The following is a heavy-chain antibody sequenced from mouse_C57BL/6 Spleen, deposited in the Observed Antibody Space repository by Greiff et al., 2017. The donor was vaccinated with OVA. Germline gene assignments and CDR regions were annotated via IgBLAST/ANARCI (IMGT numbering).Heavy chain of an antibody. V-gene: IGHV1-50*01. D-gene: IGHD2-12*01. CDR1: GYTFTSYW. J-gene: IGHJ4*01. Sequence: QVQLQQPGAELVKPGASVKLSCKASGYTFTSYWMQWVKQRPGQGLEWIGEIDPSDSYTNYNQKFKGKATLTVDTSSSTAYMQLSSLTSEDSAVYYCARLRRHYYAMDDWGQGTSVTVSS. CDR2: IDPSDSYT. CDR3: ARLRRHYYAMDD.